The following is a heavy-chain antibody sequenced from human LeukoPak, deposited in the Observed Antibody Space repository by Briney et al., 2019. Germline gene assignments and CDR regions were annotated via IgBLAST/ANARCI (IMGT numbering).Heavy chain of an antibody. V-gene: IGHV4-34*01. CDR1: GFTFSSYA. Sequence: GSLRLSCAASGFTFSSYAMSWVRQAPGKGLEWIGEINHSGSTNYNPSLKSRVTISVDTSKNQFSLKLSSVTAADTAVYYCARGGPGIVVVPAATATTTRTSFDYWGQGTLVTVSS. CDR2: INHSGST. J-gene: IGHJ4*02. CDR3: ARGGPGIVVVPAATATTTRTSFDY. D-gene: IGHD2-2*01.